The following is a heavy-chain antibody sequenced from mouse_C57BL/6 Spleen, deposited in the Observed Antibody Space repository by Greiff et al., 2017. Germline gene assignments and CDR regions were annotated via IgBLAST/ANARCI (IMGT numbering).Heavy chain of an antibody. CDR2: IYPGDGAT. J-gene: IGHJ1*03. Sequence: QVQLQQSGAELVKPGASVKISCKASGYAFSSYWMNWVKQRPGKGLEWIGQIYPGDGATNYNGKFKGKATLTADKSSSTAYMQLSSLTSEDSAVYFCASVLYYGNYVIYWYFDVWGTGTTVTVSS. CDR1: GYAFSSYW. CDR3: ASVLYYGNYVIYWYFDV. V-gene: IGHV1-80*01. D-gene: IGHD2-1*01.